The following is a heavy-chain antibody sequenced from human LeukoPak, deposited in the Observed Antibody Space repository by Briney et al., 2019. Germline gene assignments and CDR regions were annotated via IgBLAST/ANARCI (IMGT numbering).Heavy chain of an antibody. D-gene: IGHD4-17*01. J-gene: IGHJ4*02. Sequence: GGSLRLSCAASGFTFSSYEMNWVRQAPGKGLEWVAVISYDGSNKYYADSVKGRFTISRDNSKNTLYLQMNSLRAEDTAVYYCAKDLYDYGDDGGYFDYWGQGTLVTVSS. CDR1: GFTFSSYE. CDR2: ISYDGSNK. CDR3: AKDLYDYGDDGGYFDY. V-gene: IGHV3-30*18.